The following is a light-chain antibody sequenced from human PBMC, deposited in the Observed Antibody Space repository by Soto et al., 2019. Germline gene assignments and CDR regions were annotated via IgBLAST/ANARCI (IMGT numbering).Light chain of an antibody. J-gene: IGLJ1*01. CDR2: QDS. CDR1: KLGDKY. Sequence: SYELTQPHSVSVSPGQTASITCSGDKLGDKYACWYQQKPGQSPVLVIYQDSKRPSGIPERFSGSNSGNTATLTISGTQAMDEADYYCQAWDSSTASYVFGTGTKLTVL. CDR3: QAWDSSTASYV. V-gene: IGLV3-1*01.